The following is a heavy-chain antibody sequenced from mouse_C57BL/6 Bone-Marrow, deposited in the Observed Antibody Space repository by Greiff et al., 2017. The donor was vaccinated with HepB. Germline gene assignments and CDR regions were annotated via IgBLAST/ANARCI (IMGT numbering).Heavy chain of an antibody. Sequence: EVMLVESGGGLVQSGRSLRLSCATSGFTFSDFYMEWVRQAPGKGLEWIAASRNKANDYTTEYSASVKGRFIVSRDTSQSILYLQMNALRAEDTAIYYCARFLYYDYDEGAMDYWGQGTSVTVSS. CDR2: SRNKANDYTT. J-gene: IGHJ4*01. CDR3: ARFLYYDYDEGAMDY. D-gene: IGHD2-4*01. V-gene: IGHV7-1*01. CDR1: GFTFSDFY.